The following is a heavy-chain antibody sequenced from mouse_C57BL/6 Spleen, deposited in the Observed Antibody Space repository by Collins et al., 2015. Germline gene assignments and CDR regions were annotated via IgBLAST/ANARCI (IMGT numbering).Heavy chain of an antibody. Sequence: NPSLKSRISITHDTSKNHFFLKLNSVTTEDTATYYCAREAEEAMDYWGQGTSVTVSS. CDR3: AREAEEAMDY. J-gene: IGHJ4*01. V-gene: IGHV3-1*01.